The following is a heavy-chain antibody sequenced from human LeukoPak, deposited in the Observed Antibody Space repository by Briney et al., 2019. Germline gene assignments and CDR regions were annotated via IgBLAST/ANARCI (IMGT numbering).Heavy chain of an antibody. D-gene: IGHD3-10*01. CDR1: GFTFSIYG. CDR2: ISYDGSNK. J-gene: IGHJ4*02. V-gene: IGHV3-30*18. CDR3: AKGHYGSGSWDY. Sequence: GGSLRLSCAASGFTFSIYGMHWVRQAPGKGREWGAVISYDGSNKYYADSVKGRFTISRDNSKNTLYLQMNSLRAEDTAVYYCAKGHYGSGSWDYWGQGTLVTVSS.